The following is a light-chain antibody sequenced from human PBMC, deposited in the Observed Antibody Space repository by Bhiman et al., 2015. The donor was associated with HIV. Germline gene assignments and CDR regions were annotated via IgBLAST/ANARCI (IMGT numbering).Light chain of an antibody. V-gene: IGLV3-1*01. CDR2: QDS. CDR1: KLGDKY. CDR3: ATWDMSLNSVV. Sequence: SYELTQPPSVSVSPGQTASITCSADKLGDKYACWYQQKPGQSPVLVIYQDSKRPSGIPDRFSGSKSGTSASLGISGLQTGDEAVYYCATWDMSLNSVVFGGGTKLTVL. J-gene: IGLJ2*01.